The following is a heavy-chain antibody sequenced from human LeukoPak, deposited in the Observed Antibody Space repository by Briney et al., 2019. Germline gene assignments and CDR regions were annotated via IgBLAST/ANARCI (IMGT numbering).Heavy chain of an antibody. CDR1: GFTFSSFA. CDR2: ISGSGSTT. Sequence: GGSLRLSCAASGFTFSSFAMSWVRQVPGKGLEWVSGISGSGSTTYYADSVKGRFTISRDNSKNTLYLQMNSLRAEDTAVYYCAKDAWKRFDYWGHGTLVTVSS. V-gene: IGHV3-23*01. J-gene: IGHJ4*01. CDR3: AKDAWKRFDY. D-gene: IGHD1-1*01.